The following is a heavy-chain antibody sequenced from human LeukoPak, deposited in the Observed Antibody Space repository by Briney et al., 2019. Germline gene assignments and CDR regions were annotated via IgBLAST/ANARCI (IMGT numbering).Heavy chain of an antibody. CDR1: GFTFSNYA. D-gene: IGHD6-13*01. V-gene: IGHV3-30-3*01. Sequence: GGSLRLSCATSGFTFSNYALHWVRRAPGRGLEWVAVISFDGSHKLYADSVKGRFTISRDSSKNTLSLLMNSLRVEDTAVFYCARAAVDTPATFDYWGQGTLVTVSS. J-gene: IGHJ4*02. CDR2: ISFDGSHK. CDR3: ARAAVDTPATFDY.